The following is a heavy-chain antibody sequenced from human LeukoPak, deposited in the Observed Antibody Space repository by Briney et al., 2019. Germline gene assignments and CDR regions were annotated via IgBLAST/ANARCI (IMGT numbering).Heavy chain of an antibody. CDR3: ARDFTGSSGPYFDC. D-gene: IGHD6-19*01. CDR2: ISSGSSYI. J-gene: IGHJ4*02. Sequence: GGSLRLSCAASGFTFSRYSMNWVRQAPGKGLEWVSSISSGSSYIYYADSVKGRFTISRDNAKNSVYLQMNSLRDDDPAVYYCARDFTGSSGPYFDCWGQGTLVTVSA. V-gene: IGHV3-21*01. CDR1: GFTFSRYS.